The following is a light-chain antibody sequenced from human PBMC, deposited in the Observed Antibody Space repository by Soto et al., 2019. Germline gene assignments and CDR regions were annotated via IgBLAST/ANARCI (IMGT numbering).Light chain of an antibody. CDR2: EVN. V-gene: IGLV2-8*01. CDR1: SSDVGGYNY. J-gene: IGLJ1*01. Sequence: QSALTQPPSASGSPGQSVTISCTGTSSDVGGYNYVSWYQQHPGKVPKLIIYEVNKRPSGVHDRFSGLKSGNTASLIVAGLQAEDRAEYYYTSYAGGNNVFGIGNKLTVL. CDR3: TSYAGGNNV.